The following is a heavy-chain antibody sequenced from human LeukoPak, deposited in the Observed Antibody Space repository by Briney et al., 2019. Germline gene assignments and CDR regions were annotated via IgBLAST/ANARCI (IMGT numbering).Heavy chain of an antibody. D-gene: IGHD4/OR15-4a*01. CDR3: ARRAGAYSHPYDY. CDR1: GFTVSTNS. V-gene: IGHV3-53*01. CDR2: IYSDST. Sequence: GGSLRLSCTVSGFTVSTNSMSWVRQAPGKGLEWVSFIYSDSTHYSDSVKGRFTISRDNSKNTLYLQMNSLRAEDTAVYYCARRAGAYSHPYDYWGQGTLVTVSS. J-gene: IGHJ4*02.